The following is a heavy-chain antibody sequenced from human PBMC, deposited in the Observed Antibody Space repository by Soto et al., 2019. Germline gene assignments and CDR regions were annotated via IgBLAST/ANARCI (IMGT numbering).Heavy chain of an antibody. D-gene: IGHD1-7*01. CDR3: ARVKGGTTRRAFDS. CDR1: GDSISSGGYY. Sequence: QVQLQESGPGLVKPSQTLSLTCTVSGDSISSGGYYWSWIPQHPGKGLEWIGYIYDNGGAYYSPSLKGRVVISVDRSENQFSLRLSSVTAADTAVYYCARVKGGTTRRAFDSWGQGTLVTVSS. V-gene: IGHV4-31*03. CDR2: IYDNGGA. J-gene: IGHJ4*02.